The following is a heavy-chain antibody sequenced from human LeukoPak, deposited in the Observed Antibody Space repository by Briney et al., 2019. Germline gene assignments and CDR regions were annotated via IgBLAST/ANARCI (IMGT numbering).Heavy chain of an antibody. CDR3: TRLSPLNCSSTSCYPPFDY. CDR2: IRDKTNSYAT. CDR1: GFTFSGSA. V-gene: IGHV3-73*01. J-gene: IGHJ4*02. D-gene: IGHD2-2*01. Sequence: GGSLRLSCAASGFTFSGSAMHWVRQGSGKGLEWVGRIRDKTNSYATAYAASVKGRFTISRDDSKNTAYLQMNGLKTEDTAVYFCTRLSPLNCSSTSCYPPFDYWGQGTLVTVSS.